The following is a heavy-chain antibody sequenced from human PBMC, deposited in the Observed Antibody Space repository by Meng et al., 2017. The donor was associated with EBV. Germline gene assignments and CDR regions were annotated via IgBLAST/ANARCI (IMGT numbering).Heavy chain of an antibody. CDR3: AGAVFRGNYKSIDY. D-gene: IGHD1-26*01. Sequence: QCQCEHAWVEVRKSGASVKISSKTSGISSSYDAMHWVRQAPGQRLEWIGWFNAGNDNTEYSQKFQGRVTITRDTSASTAYMELSNLISEDTAVYYCAGAVFRGNYKSIDYWGQGTLVTVSS. CDR2: FNAGNDNT. V-gene: IGHV1-3*01. J-gene: IGHJ4*02. CDR1: GISSSYDA.